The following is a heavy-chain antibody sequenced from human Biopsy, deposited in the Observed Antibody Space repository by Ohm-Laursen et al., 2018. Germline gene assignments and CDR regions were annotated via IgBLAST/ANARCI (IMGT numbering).Heavy chain of an antibody. CDR2: IWYAGSIE. Sequence: SLRLSCSAFGFTFTNHAMNWVRQAPGKGLAWVAVIWYAGSIEYYVDSVKGRFTIPRDNYKNILYLQMNSLRVEDTAVYYCARDRLLYQYDSSGSDIWGQGTMVTVSS. V-gene: IGHV3-33*01. J-gene: IGHJ3*02. CDR1: GFTFTNHA. CDR3: ARDRLLYQYDSSGSDI. D-gene: IGHD3-22*01.